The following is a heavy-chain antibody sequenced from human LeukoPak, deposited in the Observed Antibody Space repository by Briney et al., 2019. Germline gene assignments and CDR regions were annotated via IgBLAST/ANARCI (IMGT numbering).Heavy chain of an antibody. V-gene: IGHV1-69*04. CDR2: IFPVFTIK. J-gene: IGHJ4*02. CDR1: GGTLTNYA. CDR3: ARGGDHGDPAGSDY. D-gene: IGHD4-17*01. Sequence: ASVTVSCKASGGTLTNYAINWVRQAPGQGLQWMARIFPVFTIKNYAPKFQGRVTLTAGKSTNTAHMELNSLTSEDTAVYYCARGGDHGDPAGSDYWGQGTLVTVSS.